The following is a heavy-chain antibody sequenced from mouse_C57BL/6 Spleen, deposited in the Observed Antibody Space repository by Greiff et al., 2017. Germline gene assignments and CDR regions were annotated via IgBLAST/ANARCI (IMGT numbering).Heavy chain of an antibody. CDR1: GYTFTEYT. J-gene: IGHJ4*01. CDR2: FYPGSGSI. CDR3: ARHEARSGTVVATKAMDY. Sequence: QVQLQQSGAELVKPGASVTLSCKASGYTFTEYTIHWVKQRSGQGLEWIGWFYPGSGSIKYNEKFKDKATLTADKSSSTVYMGLSRLTSEDSAVYFCARHEARSGTVVATKAMDYWGQGTSVTVSS. D-gene: IGHD1-1*01. V-gene: IGHV1-62-2*01.